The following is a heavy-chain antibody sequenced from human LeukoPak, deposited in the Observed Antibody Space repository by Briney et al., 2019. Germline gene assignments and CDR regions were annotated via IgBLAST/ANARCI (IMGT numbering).Heavy chain of an antibody. CDR1: GGSFSGYY. D-gene: IGHD6-13*01. CDR3: ARVRPGIAATGTWAAPV. V-gene: IGHV4-34*01. J-gene: IGHJ4*02. Sequence: SETLSLTCAVYGGSFSGYYWSWIRQPPGMGLEWIGSVHHSGSTYYNPSFKSRVTISVDTSKNQFSLKLSSVTAADTAVYYCARVRPGIAATGTWAAPVWGQGTLVTVSS. CDR2: VHHSGST.